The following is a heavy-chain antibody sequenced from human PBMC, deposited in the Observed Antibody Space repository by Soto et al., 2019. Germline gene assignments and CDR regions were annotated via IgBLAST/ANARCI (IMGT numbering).Heavy chain of an antibody. V-gene: IGHV3-11*01. CDR3: ASVPYYYASGY. Sequence: QVQLVESGGGLVKPGGSLRLSCAASGFTFSDYYMTWIRQAPGKGLEWVSKISGSGGTIYYADSVKGRFTISRDNAKNSLYLQMDSLRAEDTAVYYCASVPYYYASGYWGQGTLVTVSS. J-gene: IGHJ4*02. CDR1: GFTFSDYY. CDR2: ISGSGGTI. D-gene: IGHD3-10*01.